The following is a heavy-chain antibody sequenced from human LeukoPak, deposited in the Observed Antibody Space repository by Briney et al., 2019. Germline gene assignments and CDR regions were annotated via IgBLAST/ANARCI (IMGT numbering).Heavy chain of an antibody. CDR2: ISSSSSYI. Sequence: PGGSLRLSCAASGFTFSSYSMNWVRQAPGKGLEWVSSISSSSSYIYYADSVKGRFTIARDNAKNSLDLQMNSLRAEDTAVYYCARDYYDSSGYIRSYYYYMDVWGKGTTVTVSS. CDR3: ARDYYDSSGYIRSYYYYMDV. V-gene: IGHV3-21*01. J-gene: IGHJ6*03. D-gene: IGHD3-22*01. CDR1: GFTFSSYS.